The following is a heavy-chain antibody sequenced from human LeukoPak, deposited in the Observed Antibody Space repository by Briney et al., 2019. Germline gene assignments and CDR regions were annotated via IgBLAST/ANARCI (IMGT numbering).Heavy chain of an antibody. CDR3: ATDAVEAMARDAFDI. V-gene: IGHV1-24*01. D-gene: IGHD5-18*01. CDR1: GYTLTELS. Sequence: ASVKVSCKVSGYTLTELSMHWVRQAPGKGLEWMGGFDPEDGETIYAQKFQGRVTMTEDTSTDTAYMELSSLRSEDTAVYYCATDAVEAMARDAFDIWGQGTMVTVSS. CDR2: FDPEDGET. J-gene: IGHJ3*02.